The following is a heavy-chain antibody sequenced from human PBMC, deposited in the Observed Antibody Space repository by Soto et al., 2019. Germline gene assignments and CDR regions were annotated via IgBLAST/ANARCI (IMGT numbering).Heavy chain of an antibody. J-gene: IGHJ4*02. V-gene: IGHV4-59*01. CDR2: IYYTGST. Sequence: PSETLSLTCTVSGGSISTYYWSWIRQPPGKGLEWIGYIYYTGSTNYNPSLKSRVTISLDTSQNQFSLKLSSVTAADTAVYYCARDQGPQFDYWGQGTLVTVSS. CDR3: ARDQGPQFDY. CDR1: GGSISTYY.